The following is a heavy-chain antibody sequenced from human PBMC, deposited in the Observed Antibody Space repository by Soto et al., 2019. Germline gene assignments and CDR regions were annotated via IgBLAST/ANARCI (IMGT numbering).Heavy chain of an antibody. D-gene: IGHD5-18*01. CDR3: ASQVSYGSGWFDP. V-gene: IGHV4-59*01. CDR2: IYYSGST. CDR1: GGSISSYY. J-gene: IGHJ5*02. Sequence: SETLSLTCTVSGGSISSYYWSWIRQPPGKGLEWIGYIYYSGSTNYNPSLKSRVTISVDTSENQFSLKLSSVTAADTAVYYCASQVSYGSGWFDPWGQGTLVTVSS.